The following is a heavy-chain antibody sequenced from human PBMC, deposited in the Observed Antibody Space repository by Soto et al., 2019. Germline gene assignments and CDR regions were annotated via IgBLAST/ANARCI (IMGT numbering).Heavy chain of an antibody. J-gene: IGHJ5*02. Sequence: ASVKGSCKASGGTFSSYAISWVRQAPGQGLEWMGGIIPIFGTANYAQKFQGRVTITADESTSTAYMELSSLRSEDTAVYYCARDCIAVAGRRMGWFDPWGQGTLVTVSS. V-gene: IGHV1-69*13. CDR1: GGTFSSYA. D-gene: IGHD6-19*01. CDR2: IIPIFGTA. CDR3: ARDCIAVAGRRMGWFDP.